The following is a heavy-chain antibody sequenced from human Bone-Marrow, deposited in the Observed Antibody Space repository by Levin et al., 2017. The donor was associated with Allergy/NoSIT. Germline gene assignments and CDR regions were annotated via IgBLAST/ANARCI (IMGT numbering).Heavy chain of an antibody. CDR1: GFTFSSYA. CDR3: AKDRGDYYDNSGLQE. Sequence: GGSLRLSCAASGFTFSSYAMSWVRQAPGKGLEWVSAIRGSGGSTYDADSVKGRFTISRDNSKNTLYLQMNSLRAEDTAVYYCAKDRGDYYDNSGLQEWGQGTLVTVSS. CDR2: IRGSGGST. J-gene: IGHJ4*02. D-gene: IGHD3-22*01. V-gene: IGHV3-23*01.